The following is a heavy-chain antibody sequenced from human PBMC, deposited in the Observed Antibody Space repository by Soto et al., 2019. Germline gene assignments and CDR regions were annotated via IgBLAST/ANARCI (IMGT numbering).Heavy chain of an antibody. CDR2: IKQDGSEK. D-gene: IGHD5-18*01. Sequence: EVQLVESGGGLVQPGGSLRLSCAASGFTFSSYWMSWFRQAPGKGLEWVANIKQDGSEKYYVDSVKGRFTISRDNAKNALYLQMNSLRAEDTAVYYCARGRGYSYGNYYYYYGMDVWGQGTTVTVSS. V-gene: IGHV3-7*01. CDR3: ARGRGYSYGNYYYYYGMDV. CDR1: GFTFSSYW. J-gene: IGHJ6*02.